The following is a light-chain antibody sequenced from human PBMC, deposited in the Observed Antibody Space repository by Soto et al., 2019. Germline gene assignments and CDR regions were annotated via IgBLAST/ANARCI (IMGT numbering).Light chain of an antibody. CDR2: GAS. CDR1: QSVSSSY. V-gene: IGKV3-20*01. CDR3: QPYGSSPLT. J-gene: IGKJ3*01. Sequence: EIVLKQSPGTLSLSPGERATLSCRASQSVSSSYLAWYQQKPGQAPRLLIYGASSRATGIPDRFSGSGSGTDFTLTISRLEPEDFAVYYCQPYGSSPLTFGPGTKVDIK.